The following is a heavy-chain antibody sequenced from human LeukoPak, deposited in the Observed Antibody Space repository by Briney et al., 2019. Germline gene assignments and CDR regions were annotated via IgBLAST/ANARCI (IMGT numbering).Heavy chain of an antibody. CDR1: GGSFSGYY. CDR2: INHSGST. Sequence: SETLSLTCAVYGGSFSGYYWSWIRQPPGKGLEWIGEINHSGSTNYNPSLKSRVTISVDTSKNQFSMKLSYVPAQDTAVYYCARGLGKLIAAAGRNWFDPWGQGTLVTVPS. V-gene: IGHV4-34*01. J-gene: IGHJ5*02. D-gene: IGHD6-13*01. CDR3: ARGLGKLIAAAGRNWFDP.